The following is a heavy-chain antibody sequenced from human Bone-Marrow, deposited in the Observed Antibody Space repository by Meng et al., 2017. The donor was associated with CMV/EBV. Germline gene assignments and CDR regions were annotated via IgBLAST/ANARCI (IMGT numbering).Heavy chain of an antibody. CDR3: ARVSYYDFSVDY. D-gene: IGHD3-3*01. CDR1: GFTFSSYW. Sequence: GESLKISCAASGFTFSSYWMHWVRQAPGKGLVWVSRINSDGSSTSYADSVKGRFTISRDNAKNTLYLQMNSLRAEDTAVYYCARVSYYDFSVDYWGQGTLVTVSS. CDR2: INSDGSST. V-gene: IGHV3-74*01. J-gene: IGHJ4*02.